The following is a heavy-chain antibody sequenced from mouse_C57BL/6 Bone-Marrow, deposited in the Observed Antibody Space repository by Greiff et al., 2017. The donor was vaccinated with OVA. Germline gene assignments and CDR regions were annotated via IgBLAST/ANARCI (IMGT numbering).Heavy chain of an antibody. J-gene: IGHJ2*01. CDR3: AREGTITTVVATGYFDY. V-gene: IGHV1-50*01. CDR2: IDPSDSYT. Sequence: VQLQQPGAELVKPGASVKLSCKASGYTFTSYWMQWVKQRPGQGLEWIGEIDPSDSYTNYNQKFKGKATLTVDTSSSTAYMQLSSLTSEDSAVYYCAREGTITTVVATGYFDYWGQGTTLTVSS. CDR1: GYTFTSYW. D-gene: IGHD1-1*01.